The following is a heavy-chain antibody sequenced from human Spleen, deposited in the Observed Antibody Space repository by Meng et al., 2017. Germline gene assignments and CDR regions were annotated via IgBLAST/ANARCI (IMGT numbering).Heavy chain of an antibody. CDR3: ARVRDLGEFGSYYYYYYGMDV. Sequence: GGSLRLSCAVSGFTFSSYSMNWVRQAPGKGLEWVSSISSSSSYIYYADSVKGRFTISRDNAKNSLYLQMNSLRAEDTAVYYCARVRDLGEFGSYYYYYYGMDVWGQGTTVTV. CDR1: GFTFSSYS. V-gene: IGHV3-21*01. J-gene: IGHJ6*01. CDR2: ISSSSSYI. D-gene: IGHD2/OR15-2a*01.